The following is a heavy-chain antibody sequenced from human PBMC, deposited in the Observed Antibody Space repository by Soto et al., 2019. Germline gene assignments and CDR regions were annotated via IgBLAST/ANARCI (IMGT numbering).Heavy chain of an antibody. Sequence: AGGSLRLSCAASGFTFSSYAMNWVRQAPGKGLEWVSGISGSGGGTYYADSVKGRFTISRDNSKNTLFLQMNSLRAEDTAVYYCAKGSGDFWSGSDYWGQGTLVTVSS. CDR3: AKGSGDFWSGSDY. V-gene: IGHV3-23*01. D-gene: IGHD3-3*01. CDR1: GFTFSSYA. CDR2: ISGSGGGT. J-gene: IGHJ4*02.